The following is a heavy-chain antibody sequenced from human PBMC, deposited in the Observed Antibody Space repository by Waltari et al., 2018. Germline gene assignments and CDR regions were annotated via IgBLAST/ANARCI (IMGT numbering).Heavy chain of an antibody. CDR2: VNPNSGDT. J-gene: IGHJ6*02. CDR3: ARELLVVTSPYYGPDV. V-gene: IGHV1-2*02. D-gene: IGHD2-15*01. Sequence: QVHLMQSGAEVKKPGASVKVSCKTSGYTFTGYYMHWVRQAPGQGLEWMGWVNPNSGDTNYAQKFQGRVTMTRDTSISTAYMELSRLRSDDAAVYFCARELLVVTSPYYGPDVWGQGTTVTVSS. CDR1: GYTFTGYY.